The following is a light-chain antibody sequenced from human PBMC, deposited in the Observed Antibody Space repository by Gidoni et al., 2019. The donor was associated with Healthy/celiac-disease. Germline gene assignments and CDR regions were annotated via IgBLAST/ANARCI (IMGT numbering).Light chain of an antibody. Sequence: QSVLTQLPSVSGAPGQRVTISCTGSSSNIGADYDVHWYQQLPGTAPKLLIYGNSNRPSGVPDRFSGSKSGTSASLAITGLQAEDEADYYCQSYDSSLSGYVVFGGGTKLTVL. CDR3: QSYDSSLSGYVV. V-gene: IGLV1-40*01. J-gene: IGLJ2*01. CDR2: GNS. CDR1: SSNIGADYD.